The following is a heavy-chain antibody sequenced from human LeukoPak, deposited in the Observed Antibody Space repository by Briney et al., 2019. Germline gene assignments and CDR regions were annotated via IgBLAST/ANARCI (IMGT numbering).Heavy chain of an antibody. Sequence: GESLKISCKGSGYSFTSYWIGWVRQMPGKGLEWMGIIYPGDSDTRYSPSFQGKVTISADKSISTAYLQWNSLKASDTAMYYCARVGTHDYGDYCMDYWGQGTLVTVAS. V-gene: IGHV5-51*01. CDR2: IYPGDSDT. J-gene: IGHJ4*02. CDR1: GYSFTSYW. D-gene: IGHD4-17*01. CDR3: ARVGTHDYGDYCMDY.